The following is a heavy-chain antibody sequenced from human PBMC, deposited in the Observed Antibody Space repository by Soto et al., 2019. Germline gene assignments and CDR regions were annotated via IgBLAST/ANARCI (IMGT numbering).Heavy chain of an antibody. CDR3: DRAGGYFSSTSCYPAWYFDL. J-gene: IGHJ2*01. D-gene: IGHD2-2*01. Sequence: SETLSLTCAVSGYSISSGYYWVCIRQPPGKGLEWIGSIYHSGSTYYNPSLKSRVTISVDTSKNQFSLKLSSVTAADTAVYYCDRAGGYFSSTSCYPAWYFDLWGRGILFTVSS. CDR2: IYHSGST. CDR1: GYSISSGYY. V-gene: IGHV4-38-2*01.